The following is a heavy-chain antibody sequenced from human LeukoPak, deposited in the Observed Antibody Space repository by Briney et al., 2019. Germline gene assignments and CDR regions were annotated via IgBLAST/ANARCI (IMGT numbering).Heavy chain of an antibody. J-gene: IGHJ4*02. V-gene: IGHV1-69*05. CDR2: IIPIFGTA. CDR3: ARDSGRPPTSFDY. D-gene: IGHD1-1*01. Sequence: SVKVSCKASGGTFSSYAISWVRQAPGQGLEWMGGIIPIFGTANYAQKFQGRVTITTDESTSTAYMELSSLRSEDTAVYFCARDSGRPPTSFDYWGQGTLVTVSS. CDR1: GGTFSSYA.